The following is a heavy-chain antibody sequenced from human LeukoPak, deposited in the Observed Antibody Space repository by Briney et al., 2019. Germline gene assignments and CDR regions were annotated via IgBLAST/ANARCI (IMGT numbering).Heavy chain of an antibody. V-gene: IGHV3-21*01. D-gene: IGHD1-26*01. J-gene: IGHJ4*02. CDR1: GFTFSSYS. CDR3: VGGRVGTTGFDS. Sequence: GGSLRLSCAVSGFTFSSYSMNWVRQASEKGLEWVSSISSGSSYIYYADSVKGRFTISRDNAKNSLYLQMNSLRGEDTAMYYCVGGRVGTTGFDSWGQGTLVTVSS. CDR2: ISSGSSYI.